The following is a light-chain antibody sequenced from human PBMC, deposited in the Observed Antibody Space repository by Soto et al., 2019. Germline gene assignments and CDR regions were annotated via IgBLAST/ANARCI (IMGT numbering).Light chain of an antibody. V-gene: IGLV2-8*01. CDR2: EVY. Sequence: QSVLPQPPSASGSPGQSVTISCTGTSSDVGGYNYVSWYQHHPGKAPKLIIYEVYKRPSGVPDRFSGSKSGNTAALTVSELQAEDEADYYCSSYVGTNSYVFGTGTKVHRP. CDR1: SSDVGGYNY. J-gene: IGLJ1*01. CDR3: SSYVGTNSYV.